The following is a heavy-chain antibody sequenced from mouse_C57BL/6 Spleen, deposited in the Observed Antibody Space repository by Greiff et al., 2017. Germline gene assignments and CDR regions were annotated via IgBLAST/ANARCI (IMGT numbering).Heavy chain of an antibody. J-gene: IGHJ2*01. Sequence: EVQVVESGAELVKPGASVKLSCTASGFNIKDYYMHWVKQRTEQGLEWIGRIDPEDGETKYAPKFQGKATITADTSSNTAYLQLSSLTSEDTAVYYCARYYGSSLFYFDYWGQGTTLTVSS. CDR2: IDPEDGET. D-gene: IGHD1-1*01. CDR1: GFNIKDYY. CDR3: ARYYGSSLFYFDY. V-gene: IGHV14-2*01.